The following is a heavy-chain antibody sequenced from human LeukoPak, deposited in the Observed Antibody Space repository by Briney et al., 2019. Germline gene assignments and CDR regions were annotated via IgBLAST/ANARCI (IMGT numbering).Heavy chain of an antibody. V-gene: IGHV4-4*02. J-gene: IGHJ3*02. Sequence: SGTLSLTCTVSGGSISSTNWWSWVRQSPGKGLECIGQIYEGGGTTSFNPSLRSRATISIDKSKNQFSLSLTSVTAADSAVYYCATDYGDKSMVSFDIWGPGTMVTVSS. D-gene: IGHD4-23*01. CDR3: ATDYGDKSMVSFDI. CDR1: GGSISSTNW. CDR2: IYEGGGT.